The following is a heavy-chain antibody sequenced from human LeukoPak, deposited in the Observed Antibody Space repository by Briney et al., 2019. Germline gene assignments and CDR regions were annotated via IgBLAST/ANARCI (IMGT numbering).Heavy chain of an antibody. D-gene: IGHD6-13*01. CDR1: GFTFSSYA. J-gene: IGHJ4*02. Sequence: GGSLRLSCAASGFTFSSYAMTWVRQAPGKGLEWVSSISAGGGSTYYASSVKGRFTISRDKSKNTLYLQMNSLRAEDTAVYYCAKGGIAAAGIDGFWGQGTLVTVFS. CDR3: AKGGIAAAGIDGF. V-gene: IGHV3-23*01. CDR2: ISAGGGST.